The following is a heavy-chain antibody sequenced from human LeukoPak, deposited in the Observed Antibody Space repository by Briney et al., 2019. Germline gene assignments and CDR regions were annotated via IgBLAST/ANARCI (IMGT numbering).Heavy chain of an antibody. Sequence: PSETLPLTCSVSGGSISIYYWTWIRQIPGKGLEWIGYIYYTGTTNYNPLFESRATISVDTSKNQFSLKLTSVTAADTAVYFCARGEDFERYYLAYWGQGTLVTVSS. J-gene: IGHJ4*02. V-gene: IGHV4-59*01. CDR1: GGSISIYY. D-gene: IGHD3-9*01. CDR3: ARGEDFERYYLAY. CDR2: IYYTGTT.